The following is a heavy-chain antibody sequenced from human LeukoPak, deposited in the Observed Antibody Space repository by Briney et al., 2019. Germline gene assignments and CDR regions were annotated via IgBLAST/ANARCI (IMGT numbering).Heavy chain of an antibody. CDR1: GFTFSSYE. Sequence: GGSLRLSCAASGFTFSSYEMNWVRQAPGKGLEWVSHIRSSGSTIYYADSVKGRFTISRDNAKNSLYLQMNSLRAEDTAVYYCARDRRDGYSYYFDYWGQGTLVTVSS. J-gene: IGHJ4*02. D-gene: IGHD5-24*01. CDR2: IRSSGSTI. CDR3: ARDRRDGYSYYFDY. V-gene: IGHV3-48*03.